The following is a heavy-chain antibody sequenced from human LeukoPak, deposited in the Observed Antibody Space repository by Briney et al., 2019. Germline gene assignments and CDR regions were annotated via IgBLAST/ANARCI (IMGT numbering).Heavy chain of an antibody. D-gene: IGHD1-14*01. CDR2: INPTSGGT. CDR1: GYTFTGYY. CDR3: ARDRRVGGTNTFDY. Sequence: ASVKVSFKASGYTFTGYYIHWVRQAPGQGLEWMGWINPTSGGTNYAQNFQGRVTMTTDTSISTAYMELSRLRSDDTAVYYCARDRRVGGTNTFDYWGQGTLVTVSS. V-gene: IGHV1-2*02. J-gene: IGHJ4*02.